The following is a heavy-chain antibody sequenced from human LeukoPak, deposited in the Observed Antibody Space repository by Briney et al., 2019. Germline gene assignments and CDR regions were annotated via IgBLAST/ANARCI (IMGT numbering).Heavy chain of an antibody. D-gene: IGHD2-15*01. CDR2: IDEGGSEK. Sequence: GGSLRLSCEASGFTFSRFWMSWVRQAPGEGLEWVANIDEGGSEKYHVGSVRGRFTISRDNAKNSLYLQMNSLRAEDTAVYYCVRDPTRAECSDGSCYLDYWGQGTLVSVST. J-gene: IGHJ4*02. CDR3: VRDPTRAECSDGSCYLDY. CDR1: GFTFSRFW. V-gene: IGHV3-7*03.